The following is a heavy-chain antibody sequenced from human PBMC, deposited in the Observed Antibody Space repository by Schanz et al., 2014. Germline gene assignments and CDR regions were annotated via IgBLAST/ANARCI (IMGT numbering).Heavy chain of an antibody. CDR3: ARDFSAYVGNYFDY. D-gene: IGHD5-12*01. CDR1: GYTFTRDY. J-gene: IGHJ4*02. Sequence: QVQLVQSGAEVKKPGASVKVSCKASGYTFTRDYIHWVRQAPGQGLEWMGIITPSGGSTNYAQKLQGRVTMTRDTSTSTVYMELSSLRSEDTAVYYCARDFSAYVGNYFDYWGQGTLVTVSS. V-gene: IGHV1-46*01. CDR2: ITPSGGST.